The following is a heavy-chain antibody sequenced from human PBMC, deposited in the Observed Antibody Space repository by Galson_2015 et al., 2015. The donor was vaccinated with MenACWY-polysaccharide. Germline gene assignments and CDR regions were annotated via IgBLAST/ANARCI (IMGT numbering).Heavy chain of an antibody. J-gene: IGHJ5*02. D-gene: IGHD6-19*01. V-gene: IGHV3-30-3*01. CDR3: VRDGGGGNGWYWFDL. CDR1: GFNFNIHT. Sequence: SLRLSCAAAGFNFNIHTMHWVRQAPGKGLEWVALISSDGDDKYHADSVKGRFTISRDNHKNMVFLEMNSLRAEDTAVYYCVRDGGGGNGWYWFDLWGQGTRVTVSS. CDR2: ISSDGDDK.